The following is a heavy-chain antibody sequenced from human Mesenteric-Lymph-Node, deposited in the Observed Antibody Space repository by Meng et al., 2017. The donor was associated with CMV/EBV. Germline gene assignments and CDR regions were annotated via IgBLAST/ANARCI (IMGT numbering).Heavy chain of an antibody. V-gene: IGHV3-30*02. D-gene: IGHD3-22*01. J-gene: IGHJ4*02. CDR1: GFTFSSYG. CDR3: AKANDSSGYYLSAVDY. CDR2: IWYDGSNK. Sequence: GESLKISCAASGFTFSSYGMHWVRQAPGKGLEWVAVIWYDGSNKYYGDSVKGRFTISRDNSKNTLYLQMNSLRAEDTAVYYCAKANDSSGYYLSAVDYWGQGTLVTVSS.